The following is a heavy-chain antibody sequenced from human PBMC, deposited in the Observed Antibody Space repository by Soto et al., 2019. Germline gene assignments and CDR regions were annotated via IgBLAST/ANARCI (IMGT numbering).Heavy chain of an antibody. Sequence: PSETLSLTGAVCGGSISSSNCWTWVRQPPGKGLEWIGEIYHSGTINYNPSLKSRVTISVDKSKNQFSLKLNSVTAADTAVYYCETMTPVVAFDYSGQGTLVAVSS. CDR1: GGSISSSNC. D-gene: IGHD4-17*01. CDR3: ETMTPVVAFDY. J-gene: IGHJ4*02. CDR2: IYHSGTI. V-gene: IGHV4-4*02.